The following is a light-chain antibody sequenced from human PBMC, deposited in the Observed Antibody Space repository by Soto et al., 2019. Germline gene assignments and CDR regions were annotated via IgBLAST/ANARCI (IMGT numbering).Light chain of an antibody. V-gene: IGLV2-23*01. J-gene: IGLJ3*02. Sequence: QSALTQPASVSGSPGQSITISCTGTSSDVWSYNLVYWYQQPPGKAPKLMIYEGSKRPSGVSNRFSGSKSGNTASLTISGLQAADEADYYCCSYAGSRVFGGGTKLTVL. CDR3: CSYAGSRV. CDR2: EGS. CDR1: SSDVWSYNL.